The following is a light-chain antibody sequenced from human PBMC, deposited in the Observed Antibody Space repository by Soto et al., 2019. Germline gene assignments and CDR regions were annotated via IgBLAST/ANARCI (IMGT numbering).Light chain of an antibody. CDR2: EGS. Sequence: QLVLTQPASVSGSPGQSITISCTGTSSDVGSYNLVSWYQQHPGKAPKLMIYEGSKRPSGVSNRFSGSKSGNTASLTISGLQAEDEADYYCCSYAGSVVFGGGTKVTVL. CDR3: CSYAGSVV. J-gene: IGLJ2*01. V-gene: IGLV2-23*01. CDR1: SSDVGSYNL.